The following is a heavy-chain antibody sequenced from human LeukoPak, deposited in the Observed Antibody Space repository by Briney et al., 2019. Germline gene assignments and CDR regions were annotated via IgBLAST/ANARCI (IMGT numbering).Heavy chain of an antibody. Sequence: GGSLRLSCTASGFTFGDYAMSWVRQAPGKGLEWVGFIRSKAYGGTTEYAASVKGRFTISRDDSKSIAYLQMNSLKTEDTAVYYCTRGYSSGWDYYYHYGMDVWGQGTTVTVSS. V-gene: IGHV3-49*04. D-gene: IGHD6-19*01. J-gene: IGHJ6*02. CDR1: GFTFGDYA. CDR3: TRGYSSGWDYYYHYGMDV. CDR2: IRSKAYGGTT.